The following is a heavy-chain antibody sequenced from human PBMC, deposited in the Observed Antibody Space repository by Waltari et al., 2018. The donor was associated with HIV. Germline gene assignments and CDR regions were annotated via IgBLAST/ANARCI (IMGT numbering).Heavy chain of an antibody. V-gene: IGHV4-38-2*02. J-gene: IGHJ6*02. CDR2: IYHSGST. CDR3: ARDQGILYYYYGMDV. D-gene: IGHD2-15*01. Sequence: QVQLQESGPGLVKPSETLSLTCTVSGYSISSGYYWGWIRQPPGKGLEWIGSIYHSGSTYYNPSLKSRVTISVDTSKNQFSLKLSSVTAADTAVYYCARDQGILYYYYGMDVWGQGTTVTVSS. CDR1: GYSISSGYY.